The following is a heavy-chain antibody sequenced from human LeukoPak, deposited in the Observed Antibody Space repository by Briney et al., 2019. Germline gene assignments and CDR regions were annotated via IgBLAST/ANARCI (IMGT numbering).Heavy chain of an antibody. CDR3: ARPIMVRGVIPTLDY. Sequence: GGSLRLSCAASGFTFSSYAMHWVRQAPGKGLEWVAVISYDGSNKYYADSVKGRFTISRDNSKNTLYLQMNSLRAEDTAEYYCARPIMVRGVIPTLDYWGQGTLVTVSS. CDR1: GFTFSSYA. D-gene: IGHD3-10*01. J-gene: IGHJ4*02. V-gene: IGHV3-30-3*01. CDR2: ISYDGSNK.